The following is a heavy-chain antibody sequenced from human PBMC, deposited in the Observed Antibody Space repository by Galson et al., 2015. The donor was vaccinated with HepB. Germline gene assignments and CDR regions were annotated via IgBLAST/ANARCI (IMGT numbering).Heavy chain of an antibody. D-gene: IGHD3-10*01. V-gene: IGHV4-59*08. CDR3: ARSDYDSGTYYKPSFDS. J-gene: IGHJ4*02. CDR1: GGSLNYHH. Sequence: SETLSLTCTVSGGSLNYHHWSWIRQPPGKALEWIGYIRYNGVTTYNPSLRSQLTISIDMSKNQFSLKLTSVAATDTAVYFCARSDYDSGTYYKPSFDSWSQGTLVTVSS. CDR2: IRYNGVT.